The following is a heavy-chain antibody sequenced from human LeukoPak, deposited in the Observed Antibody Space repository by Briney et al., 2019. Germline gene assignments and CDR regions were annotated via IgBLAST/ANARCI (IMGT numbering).Heavy chain of an antibody. J-gene: IGHJ4*02. CDR3: AKDLLRIAVAVTFDY. D-gene: IGHD6-19*01. CDR1: GFTVSSYG. V-gene: IGHV3-30*18. CDR2: ISYDGSNK. Sequence: PGGSLRLSCAASGFTVSSYGMHWVRQAPGKGLEWVSVISYDGSNKYYADSVKGRFTISRDNSKNTLYLQMNSLRAEDTAVYYCAKDLLRIAVAVTFDYWGQGTLVTVSS.